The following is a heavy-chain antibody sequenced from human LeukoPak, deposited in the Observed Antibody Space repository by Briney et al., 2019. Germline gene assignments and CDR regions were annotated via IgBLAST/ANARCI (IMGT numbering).Heavy chain of an antibody. CDR1: GYTFTSYA. CDR3: ARDRGVWQHSSGWHRGHDAFDI. J-gene: IGHJ3*02. D-gene: IGHD6-19*01. V-gene: IGHV7-4-1*02. CDR2: INTNTGNP. Sequence: GASVKVSCKASGYTFTSYAMNWVRQAPGQGLEWMGWINTNTGNPTYAQGFTGRFVFSLDTSVSTAYLQISSLKAEDTAVYYCARDRGVWQHSSGWHRGHDAFDIWGQGTMVTVSS.